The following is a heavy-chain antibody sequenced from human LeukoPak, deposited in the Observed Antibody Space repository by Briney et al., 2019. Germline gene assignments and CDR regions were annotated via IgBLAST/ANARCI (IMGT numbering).Heavy chain of an antibody. V-gene: IGHV4-59*08. J-gene: IGHJ4*02. D-gene: IGHD2-21*01. CDR3: ARQYGNGYSFDF. CDR1: GGSINSYY. Sequence: PSETLSLTCTVSGGSINSYYWSWIRQPPGKQLEWIGYVYYSATTKYNPSLESRVTISADTSKNQFSLNLTSVTAADTAVYYCARQYGNGYSFDFRGQGALVTVSS. CDR2: VYYSATT.